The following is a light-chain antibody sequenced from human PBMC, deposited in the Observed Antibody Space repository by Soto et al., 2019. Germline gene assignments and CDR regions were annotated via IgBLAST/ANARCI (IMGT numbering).Light chain of an antibody. J-gene: IGLJ3*02. CDR2: EVS. Sequence: QSALTQPRSVSGSPGQSVTISCTGTSSDVGDYNYVSWYQQHPGKAPKLMIYEVSHRPSGVSSRFSGSKSGNTASLTISGLQAEDEADYYCSSYTSNGTLEGVFGGGTKLTVL. V-gene: IGLV2-14*01. CDR1: SSDVGDYNY. CDR3: SSYTSNGTLEGV.